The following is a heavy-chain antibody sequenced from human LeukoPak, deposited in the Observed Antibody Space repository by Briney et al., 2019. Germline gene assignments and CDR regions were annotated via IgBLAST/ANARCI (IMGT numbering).Heavy chain of an antibody. D-gene: IGHD2-15*01. V-gene: IGHV3-21*01. CDR1: GFTFSSYS. CDR2: ISSSSSYI. J-gene: IGHJ4*02. CDR3: ARDSDIYYFDY. Sequence: PGGSLRLSCAASGFTFSSYSMNWVRQAPGKELEWVSSISSSSSYIYYADSVKGRFTISRDNAKNSLYLQMNSLRAEDTAVYYCARDSDIYYFDYWGQGTLVTVSS.